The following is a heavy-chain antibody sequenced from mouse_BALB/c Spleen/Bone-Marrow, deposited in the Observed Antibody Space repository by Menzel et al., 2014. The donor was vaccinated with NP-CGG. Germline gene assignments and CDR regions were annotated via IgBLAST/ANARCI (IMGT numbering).Heavy chain of an antibody. V-gene: IGHV1S56*01. CDR3: ARYGSSYYFDY. D-gene: IGHD1-1*01. CDR1: GYTFTSYY. Sequence: QVQLQQSGPELVKPGASVRISCKASGYTFTSYYIHWVKQRPGLGLEWIGWIYPGNVNTKYNEKFKGKATLTADKSSSTAYMQLSSLTSEDSAVYFCARYGSSYYFDYWGQGTTLTVSS. J-gene: IGHJ2*01. CDR2: IYPGNVNT.